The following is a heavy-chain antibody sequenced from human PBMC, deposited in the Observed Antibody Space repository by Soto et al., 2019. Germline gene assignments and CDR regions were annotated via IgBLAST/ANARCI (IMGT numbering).Heavy chain of an antibody. V-gene: IGHV1-69*13. D-gene: IGHD2-21*02. CDR1: GGTFSSYA. CDR2: IIPIFGTA. Sequence: RASVKVSCKASGGTFSSYAISWVRQAPGQGLEWMGGIIPIFGTANYAQKFQGRVTITADESTSTAYMELSSLRSEDTAVYYCARAGAEPYCGGDCYTDYWGQGTLVTVSS. J-gene: IGHJ4*02. CDR3: ARAGAEPYCGGDCYTDY.